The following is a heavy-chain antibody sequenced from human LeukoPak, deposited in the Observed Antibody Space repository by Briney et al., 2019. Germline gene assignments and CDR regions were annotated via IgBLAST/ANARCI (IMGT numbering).Heavy chain of an antibody. Sequence: ASVKVSCKASGYTFTSYYMHWVRQAPGQGLEWMGIINPSGGSTSCAQKFQGRATMTRDTSTSTVYMELSSLRSEDTAVYYCARDFGDSSGYWGDDAFDIWGQGTMVTVSS. CDR1: GYTFTSYY. D-gene: IGHD3-22*01. CDR2: INPSGGST. V-gene: IGHV1-46*01. J-gene: IGHJ3*02. CDR3: ARDFGDSSGYWGDDAFDI.